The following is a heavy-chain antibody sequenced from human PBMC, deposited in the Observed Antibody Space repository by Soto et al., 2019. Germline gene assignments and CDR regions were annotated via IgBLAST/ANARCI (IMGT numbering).Heavy chain of an antibody. CDR2: FDPEDGET. V-gene: IGHV1-24*01. CDR3: ATTYYYDSSGYFYAFDI. Sequence: ASVKVSCKVSGYTLTELSMHWVRQAPGKGLEWMGGFDPEDGETIYAQKFQGRVTMTEDTSTDTAYMELSSLRSEDTAVYYCATTYYYDSSGYFYAFDIWGQGTMVTVSS. D-gene: IGHD3-22*01. CDR1: GYTLTELS. J-gene: IGHJ3*02.